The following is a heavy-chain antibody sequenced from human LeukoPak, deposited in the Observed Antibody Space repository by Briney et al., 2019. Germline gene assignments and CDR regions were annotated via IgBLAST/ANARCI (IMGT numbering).Heavy chain of an antibody. CDR1: GFTFSSYA. D-gene: IGHD1/OR15-1a*01. CDR3: ARDYLRRNWNTAHWFDP. CDR2: ISYDGSNK. Sequence: QPGGSLRLSCAASGFTFSSYAMHWVRQAPGKGLEWVAVISYDGSNKYYADSVKGRFTISRDNSKNTLYLQMNSLRAEDTAVYYCARDYLRRNWNTAHWFDPWGQGTLVTVSS. V-gene: IGHV3-30-3*01. J-gene: IGHJ5*02.